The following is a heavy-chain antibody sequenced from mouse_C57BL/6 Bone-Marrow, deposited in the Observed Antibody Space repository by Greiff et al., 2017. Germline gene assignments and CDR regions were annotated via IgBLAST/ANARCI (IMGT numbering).Heavy chain of an antibody. CDR1: GFHIKNTY. V-gene: IGHV14-3*01. CDR3: ASPITTVVATPSAY. Sequence: EVQGVESVAELVRPGASVKLSCTASGFHIKNTYMHWVKQRPEQGLEWIGRIDPANGNTKYAPKFQGKATLTADTSSNTAYLQLSSLTSEDTAIYYCASPITTVVATPSAYWGQETLVTVSA. CDR2: IDPANGNT. D-gene: IGHD1-1*01. J-gene: IGHJ3*01.